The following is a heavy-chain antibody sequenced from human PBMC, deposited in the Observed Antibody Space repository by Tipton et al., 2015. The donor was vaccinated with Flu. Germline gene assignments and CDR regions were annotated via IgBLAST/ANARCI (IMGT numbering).Heavy chain of an antibody. CDR2: MNTDGSIT. Sequence: GSLRLSCAASGFPFSSYWMHWVRQAPGQGLVWVSRMNTDGSITTYADSVKGRFTISRDNAKNTLYLQMNSLRAEDTAVYYCVRGPLEQLVWGQGSLVTVSS. J-gene: IGHJ4*02. CDR1: GFPFSSYW. D-gene: IGHD6-6*01. V-gene: IGHV3-74*01. CDR3: VRGPLEQLV.